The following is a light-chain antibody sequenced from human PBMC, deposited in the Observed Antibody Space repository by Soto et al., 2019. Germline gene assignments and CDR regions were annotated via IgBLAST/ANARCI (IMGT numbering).Light chain of an antibody. J-gene: IGLJ3*02. V-gene: IGLV2-8*01. Sequence: QSALTQPPSASGSPGQSVTISCTGTSSDVGNSNFISWYQHYPGKAPKLMIYEVTKRPSGVPDRFSGSKSGNIFSLTVSGLQGEDEANYYYSSYADFNNVLFGGGTKLTVL. CDR3: SSYADFNNVL. CDR1: SSDVGNSNF. CDR2: EVT.